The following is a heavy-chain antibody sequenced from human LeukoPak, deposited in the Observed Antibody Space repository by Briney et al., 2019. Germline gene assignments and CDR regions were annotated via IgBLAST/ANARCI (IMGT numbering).Heavy chain of an antibody. Sequence: SETLSLTCTVSGGSISSGSYYWSWIRQPAGKGLEWIGRIYTSGSTNYNPSLKSRVTISVDTSKNQFSLRLNSVTAADTAVYYCARDNSISGYSSSWYRSDYFDYWGQRTLVTVSS. CDR2: IYTSGST. V-gene: IGHV4-61*02. J-gene: IGHJ4*02. CDR1: GGSISSGSYY. CDR3: ARDNSISGYSSSWYRSDYFDY. D-gene: IGHD6-13*01.